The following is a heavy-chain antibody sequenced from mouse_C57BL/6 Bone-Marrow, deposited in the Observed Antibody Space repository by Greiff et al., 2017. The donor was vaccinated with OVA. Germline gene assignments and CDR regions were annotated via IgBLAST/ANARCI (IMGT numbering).Heavy chain of an antibody. J-gene: IGHJ3*01. V-gene: IGHV5-17*01. Sequence: DVKLVESGGGLVKPGGSLKLSCAASGFTFSDYGMHWVRQAPEKGLEWVAYISSGSSTIYYADTVKGRFTISRDNAKNTLFLQMTSLRSEDTAMYYCARQDYDGFAYWGQGTLVTVSA. CDR3: ARQDYDGFAY. CDR1: GFTFSDYG. CDR2: ISSGSSTI. D-gene: IGHD2-4*01.